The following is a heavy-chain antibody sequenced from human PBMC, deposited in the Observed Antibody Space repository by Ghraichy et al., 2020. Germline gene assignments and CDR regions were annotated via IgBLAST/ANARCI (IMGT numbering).Heavy chain of an antibody. J-gene: IGHJ4*02. V-gene: IGHV3-33*01. CDR1: GYGFESYL. CDR2: IWFAGNKK. Sequence: LTCVVSGYGFESYLMHWVRQAPGRGLEWVAIIWFAGNKKYYADSVKGRFSISKDTSSREVYLQMNSLRAEDTAVYYCARAREPYYDFWTGALDNWGQGTQVTVSS. D-gene: IGHD3-3*01. CDR3: ARAREPYYDFWTGALDN.